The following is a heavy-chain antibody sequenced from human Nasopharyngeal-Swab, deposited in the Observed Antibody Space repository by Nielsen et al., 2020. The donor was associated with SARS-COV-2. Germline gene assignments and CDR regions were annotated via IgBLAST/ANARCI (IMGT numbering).Heavy chain of an antibody. CDR3: ARGLRGYSGYSDY. CDR2: IYSGGST. J-gene: IGHJ4*02. D-gene: IGHD5-12*01. V-gene: IGHV3-53*01. Sequence: VRQAPGKGLEWVSVIYSGGSTYYADSVKGRFTISRDNSKNTLYLQMNSLRAEDTAVYYCARGLRGYSGYSDYWGQGTLVTV.